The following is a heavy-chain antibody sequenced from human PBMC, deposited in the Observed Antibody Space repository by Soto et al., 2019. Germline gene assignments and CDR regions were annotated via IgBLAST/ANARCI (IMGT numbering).Heavy chain of an antibody. CDR2: IYSGGST. D-gene: IGHD4-17*01. CDR1: GFTVSSNY. CDR3: ARDKAPYDYGDYGWFDP. J-gene: IGHJ5*02. V-gene: IGHV3-66*01. Sequence: ESGGGLVQPGGSLRLSCAASGFTVSSNYMSWVRQAPGKGLEWVSVIYSGGSTYYADSVKGRFTISRDNSKNTLYLQMNSLRAEDTAVYYCARDKAPYDYGDYGWFDPWGQGTLVTVSS.